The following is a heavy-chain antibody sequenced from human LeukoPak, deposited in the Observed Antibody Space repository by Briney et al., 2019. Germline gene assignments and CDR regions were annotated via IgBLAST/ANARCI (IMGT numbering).Heavy chain of an antibody. CDR1: DYSISSGYY. V-gene: IGHV4-38-2*02. CDR3: ASPYYYGSGSYYFDY. Sequence: SETLSLTCTVSDYSISSGYYWGWIRQPPGKGLEWIGIIYHSGNTYYNPSLKSRVTISVDTSKNQFSLKLSSVTAADTAVYYCASPYYYGSGSYYFDYWGQGTLVTVSS. D-gene: IGHD3-10*01. J-gene: IGHJ4*02. CDR2: IYHSGNT.